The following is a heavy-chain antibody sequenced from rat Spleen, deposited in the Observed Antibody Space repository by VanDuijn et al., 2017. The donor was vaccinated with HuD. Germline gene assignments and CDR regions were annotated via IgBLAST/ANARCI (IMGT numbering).Heavy chain of an antibody. CDR1: GYSITNNY. CDR2: IGYSGST. J-gene: IGHJ2*01. CDR3: ARYRTGIDYFDY. D-gene: IGHD5-1*01. V-gene: IGHV3-1*01. Sequence: EVQLQESGPGLVKPSQSLSLTCSVTGYSITNNYWGWIRKFPGNKMEWMGYIGYSGSTSYNPSLKSRISITRDTSKNQFFLQLNSVTTEDTATYYCARYRTGIDYFDYWGQGVMVTVSS.